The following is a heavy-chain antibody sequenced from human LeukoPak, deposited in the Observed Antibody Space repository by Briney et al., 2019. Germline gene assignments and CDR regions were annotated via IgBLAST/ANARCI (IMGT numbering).Heavy chain of an antibody. Sequence: SETLSLTCTVSGGSISSYYWSWIRQPPGKGLEWIGYIYYSGSTNYNPSLKSRVTISVDTSKNQFSLKLSSVTAADTAVYYCASTVVGAYSSGGYFDYWGQGTLVTVSS. CDR1: GGSISSYY. CDR3: ASTVVGAYSSGGYFDY. D-gene: IGHD6-19*01. CDR2: IYYSGST. J-gene: IGHJ4*02. V-gene: IGHV4-59*01.